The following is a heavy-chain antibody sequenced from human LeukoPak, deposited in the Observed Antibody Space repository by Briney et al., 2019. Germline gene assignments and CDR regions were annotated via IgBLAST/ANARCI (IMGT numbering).Heavy chain of an antibody. CDR3: ARDSPGPYYDFWSGPPLDY. CDR1: GFTFSSYT. J-gene: IGHJ4*02. V-gene: IGHV3-30-3*01. D-gene: IGHD3-3*01. Sequence: GSLRLSCAASGFTFSSYTIYWVRQAPGKGLEWVAVISHDGSHKYYADSVKGRFTISRDNSKNTVFPQMDSLRDEDTAVYYCARDSPGPYYDFWSGPPLDYWGQGTLVTVSS. CDR2: ISHDGSHK.